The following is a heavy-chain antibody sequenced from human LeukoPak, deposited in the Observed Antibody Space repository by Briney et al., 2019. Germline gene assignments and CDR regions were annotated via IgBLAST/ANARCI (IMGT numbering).Heavy chain of an antibody. CDR1: GGSINSYY. CDR3: ARRNHYFYYMDV. Sequence: PSETLSLTCTVSGGSINSYYWTWIRQSPVKGLECIGYIFPSGSAFYNPSLESRVTISLDTSENQFSLTLSFVTAADTAVYYCARRNHYFYYMDVWGKGTTVTVSS. V-gene: IGHV4-4*08. J-gene: IGHJ6*03. CDR2: IFPSGSA.